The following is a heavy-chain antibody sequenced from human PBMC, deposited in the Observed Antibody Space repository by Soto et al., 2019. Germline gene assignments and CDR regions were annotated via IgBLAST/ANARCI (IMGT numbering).Heavy chain of an antibody. V-gene: IGHV4-61*01. CDR1: GGSVSSGSYY. D-gene: IGHD4-17*01. Sequence: SETLSLTCTVSGGSVSSGSYYWSWIRQPPGKGLEWIGYIYYSGSTNYNPSLKSRVTISVDTSKNQFSLKLSSVTAADTAVYYCARVHTVTTSLDFDYWGQGTLVTVSS. J-gene: IGHJ4*02. CDR3: ARVHTVTTSLDFDY. CDR2: IYYSGST.